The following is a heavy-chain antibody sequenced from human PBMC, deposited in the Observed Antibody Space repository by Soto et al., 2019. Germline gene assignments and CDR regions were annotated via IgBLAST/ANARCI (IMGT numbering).Heavy chain of an antibody. CDR2: TYYRSKWYN. D-gene: IGHD6-19*01. Sequence: PSQTLSLTWAISGDSVSSNSAAWNWIRQSPSRGLEWLGRTYYRSKWYNDYAVSVKSRITINPDTSKNQFSLQLNSVTPEDTAVYYCARAIAVAGTYYYYGMDVWGQGTTVTVSS. J-gene: IGHJ6*02. V-gene: IGHV6-1*01. CDR3: ARAIAVAGTYYYYGMDV. CDR1: GDSVSSNSAA.